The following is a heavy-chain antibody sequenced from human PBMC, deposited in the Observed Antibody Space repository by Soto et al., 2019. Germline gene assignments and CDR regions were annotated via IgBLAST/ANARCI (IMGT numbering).Heavy chain of an antibody. Sequence: SETLSLTCTVSGGSISDYSSSHYWSWIRQPAGKGLEWVGRVSTSGHPTYSPSLESRVTMSLDTSKNQFSLTVNSVTAADTAMYYCAVETVGGSPGDCWGQGTLVTVS. CDR2: VSTSGHP. V-gene: IGHV4-4*07. CDR1: GGSISDYSSSHY. D-gene: IGHD1-26*01. J-gene: IGHJ1*01. CDR3: AVETVGGSPGDC.